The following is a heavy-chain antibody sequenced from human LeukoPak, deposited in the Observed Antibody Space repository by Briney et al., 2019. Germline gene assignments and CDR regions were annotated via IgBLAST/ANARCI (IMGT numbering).Heavy chain of an antibody. CDR2: ISGSGGST. J-gene: IGHJ4*02. CDR3: AKDQTAAVGQLDY. CDR1: GFTFSSYA. Sequence: GGSLRLSCAASGFTFSSYAMSWVRQAPGKGLEWVSAISGSGGSTYYADSVKGRFTISRDNAKNTLYLQMNSLRAEDTAVYYCAKDQTAAVGQLDYWGQGTVVTVSS. V-gene: IGHV3-23*01. D-gene: IGHD6-13*01.